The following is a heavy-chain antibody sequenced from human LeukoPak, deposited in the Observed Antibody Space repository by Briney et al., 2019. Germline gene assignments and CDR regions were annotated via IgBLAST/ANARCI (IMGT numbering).Heavy chain of an antibody. CDR1: GGSFSGYY. CDR3: ARRAEYSYGTNYYGLDV. Sequence: SETLSLTCAVYGGSFSGYYWSWIRQPPGKGLEWIGEINHSGSTNYNPSLKSRVTISVDTSKNQFSLKLSSVTAADTAVYYCARRAEYSYGTNYYGLDVWGQGTTVTVSS. J-gene: IGHJ6*02. D-gene: IGHD5-18*01. CDR2: INHSGST. V-gene: IGHV4-34*01.